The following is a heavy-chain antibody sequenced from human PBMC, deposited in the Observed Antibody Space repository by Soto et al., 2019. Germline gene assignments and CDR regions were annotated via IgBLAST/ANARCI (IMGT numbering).Heavy chain of an antibody. CDR1: GFSLSTSGVG. J-gene: IGHJ4*02. CDR2: IYWDDDK. CDR3: AHSDYGDNFDY. Sequence: QITLKESGPTLVKPTQTLTLTCTFSGFSLSTSGVGVGWIRQPPGKALEWLALIYWDDDKRYSPSLKSRLTXTXXTSKNQVVLTMTNMDPVDTATYYCAHSDYGDNFDYWGQGALVTVSS. V-gene: IGHV2-5*02. D-gene: IGHD4-17*01.